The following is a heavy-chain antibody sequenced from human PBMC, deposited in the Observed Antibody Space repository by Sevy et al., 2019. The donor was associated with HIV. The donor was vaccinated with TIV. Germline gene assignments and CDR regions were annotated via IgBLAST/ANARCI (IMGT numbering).Heavy chain of an antibody. CDR2: IRSKAYGGTT. CDR1: GFTFGDYA. J-gene: IGHJ4*02. Sequence: GGFLRLSCTASGFTFGDYAMSWVRQAPGKGLEWVGFIRSKAYGGTTEYAASVKGRFTISRDDSKSIAYLQMNSLKTEDTAVYYCTRDIDSCSGGSCYPTYDYWGQGTLVTVSS. D-gene: IGHD2-15*01. CDR3: TRDIDSCSGGSCYPTYDY. V-gene: IGHV3-49*04.